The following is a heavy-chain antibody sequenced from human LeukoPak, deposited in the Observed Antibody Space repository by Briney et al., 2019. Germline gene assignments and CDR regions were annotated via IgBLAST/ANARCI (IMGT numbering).Heavy chain of an antibody. Sequence: SETLSLTCAVYGGSFSGYYWSWIRQPPGKGLEWIGEINHSGSTNYNPSLKSRVTISVDTSKNQFSLKLSSVTAADTAVYYCARRRTPDYWGQGTLVTVPS. CDR3: ARRRTPDY. CDR2: INHSGST. CDR1: GGSFSGYY. J-gene: IGHJ4*02. V-gene: IGHV4-34*01. D-gene: IGHD1-14*01.